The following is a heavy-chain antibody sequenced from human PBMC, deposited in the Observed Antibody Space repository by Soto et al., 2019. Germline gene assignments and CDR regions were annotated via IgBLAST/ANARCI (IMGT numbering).Heavy chain of an antibody. D-gene: IGHD3-10*01. CDR3: ARGRPGDEGDAFDT. CDR1: GLIVSTNY. J-gene: IGHJ3*02. Sequence: EVQLVETGGGLIQPGGSLRLSCAASGLIVSTNYMNWVRQAPGKGLEWVSVLYSGGSTHYAGSVKGRFIISRDNAKNTMYLQMNGLRAEDTAVYYCARGRPGDEGDAFDTWGHGTLVTVSS. CDR2: LYSGGST. V-gene: IGHV3-53*02.